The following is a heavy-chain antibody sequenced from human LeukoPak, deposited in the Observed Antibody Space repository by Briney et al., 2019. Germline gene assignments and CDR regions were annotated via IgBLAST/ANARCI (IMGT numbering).Heavy chain of an antibody. J-gene: IGHJ6*02. Sequence: GGSLRLSCAASGFTFDDYAMHWVRQAPGKGLERVSGISWNSGSIGYADSVKGRFTISRDNAKNSLYLQMNSLRAEDTALYYCAKDSGIAAIDYYGMDVWGQGTTVTVSS. CDR1: GFTFDDYA. CDR2: ISWNSGSI. CDR3: AKDSGIAAIDYYGMDV. D-gene: IGHD6-13*01. V-gene: IGHV3-9*01.